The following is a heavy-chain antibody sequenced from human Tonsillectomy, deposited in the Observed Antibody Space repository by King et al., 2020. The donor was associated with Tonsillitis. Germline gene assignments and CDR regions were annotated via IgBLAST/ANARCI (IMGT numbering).Heavy chain of an antibody. CDR3: ARDEPPGYTTARGAFDI. J-gene: IGHJ3*02. CDR2: ISPYNGNS. D-gene: IGHD5-12*01. Sequence: VQLVESGREVKKPGASVKVSCKASGYIFTNFGINWVRQAPGQGLEWMGWISPYNGNSNSAQNPQGRLTMTTDTSTSTAYMELRSLRSNDTAFYYCARDEPPGYTTARGAFDIWGQGTMVTVSS. V-gene: IGHV1-18*01. CDR1: GYIFTNFG.